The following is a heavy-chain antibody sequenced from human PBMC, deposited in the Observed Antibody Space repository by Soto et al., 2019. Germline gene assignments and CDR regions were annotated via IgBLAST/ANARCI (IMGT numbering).Heavy chain of an antibody. CDR3: ARVGPYYDSSGRKGYFDL. CDR1: GFTFSSYG. Sequence: QVQLVESGGGVVQPGRSLRLSCAASGFTFSSYGMHWVRQAPGKGLEWVAVIWYDGSNKYYADSVKGRFTISRDNSKNTLYLQMNSLRAEDTAVYYCARVGPYYDSSGRKGYFDLWGRDTLVTVSS. V-gene: IGHV3-33*01. J-gene: IGHJ2*01. CDR2: IWYDGSNK. D-gene: IGHD3-22*01.